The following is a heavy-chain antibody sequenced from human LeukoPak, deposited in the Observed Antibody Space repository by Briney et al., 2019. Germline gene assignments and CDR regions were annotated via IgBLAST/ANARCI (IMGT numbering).Heavy chain of an antibody. CDR1: GGSISSGSYY. CDR2: IYTSGST. Sequence: SQTLSLTCTVSGGSISSGSYYWSWIRQPAGKGLEWIGRIYTSGSTNYNPSLKSRVTISVDTSKNQFSLKLSSVTAADTAVYYCARESDVSFDYWGQGTLVTVSS. J-gene: IGHJ4*02. CDR3: ARESDVSFDY. V-gene: IGHV4-61*02.